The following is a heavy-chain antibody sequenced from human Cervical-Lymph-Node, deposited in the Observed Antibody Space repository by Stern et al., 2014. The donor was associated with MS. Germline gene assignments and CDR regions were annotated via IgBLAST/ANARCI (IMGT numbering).Heavy chain of an antibody. CDR3: ARDTSSPERSDW. Sequence: EVQLVESGGGVIQPGGSLRLSCTASGFTVSRDYMTWVRPAPGKGLGWVSLITNVGSTFYTDSVKGRFTISRDDSKNTVYLHMTSLRAEDTAMYYCARDTSSPERSDWWGQGTLVTVSS. V-gene: IGHV3-53*01. D-gene: IGHD1-1*01. J-gene: IGHJ4*02. CDR1: GFTVSRDY. CDR2: ITNVGST.